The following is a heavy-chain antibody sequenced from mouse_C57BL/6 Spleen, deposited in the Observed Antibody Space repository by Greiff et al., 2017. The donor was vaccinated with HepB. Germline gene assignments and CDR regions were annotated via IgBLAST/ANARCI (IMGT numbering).Heavy chain of an antibody. CDR1: GYAFSSSW. CDR3: AGSYGTPFDY. CDR2: IYPGDGDT. Sequence: VQLQQSGPELVKPGASVKISCKASGYAFSSSWMNWVKQRPGKGLEWIGRIYPGDGDTNYNGKFKGKATLTADKSSSTAYMQLSSLTSEDSAVYFCAGSYGTPFDYWGQGTTLTVSS. V-gene: IGHV1-82*01. J-gene: IGHJ2*01. D-gene: IGHD2-1*01.